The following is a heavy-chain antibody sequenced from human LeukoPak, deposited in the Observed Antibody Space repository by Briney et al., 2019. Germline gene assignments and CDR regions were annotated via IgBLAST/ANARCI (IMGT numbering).Heavy chain of an antibody. Sequence: GSSVKVSCKASGGTFSSYAISWVRQAPGQGLEWMGGIIPIFGTANYAQKFQGRVTITADESTSTAYMELSSLRSEDTAVYYCARTLYSSGWYGVQEDYYYYYMDVWGKGTTVTISS. CDR3: ARTLYSSGWYGVQEDYYYYYMDV. V-gene: IGHV1-69*01. D-gene: IGHD6-19*01. CDR2: IIPIFGTA. CDR1: GGTFSSYA. J-gene: IGHJ6*03.